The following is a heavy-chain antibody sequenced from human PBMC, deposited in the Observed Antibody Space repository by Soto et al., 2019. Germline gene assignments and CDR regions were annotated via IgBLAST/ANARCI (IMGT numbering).Heavy chain of an antibody. CDR2: INGYSGNT. CDR1: GYNFNIYG. Sequence: QVELLQSGAEVKKPGASVMVSCKTSGYNFNIYGISWVRQAPGLGLEWMGLINGYSGNTNYAQKFQGRLTLTTDTSTSTAYMELRSLRPDDTAVYFRARALGGAAAGMDWGPGTLVTVSS. J-gene: IGHJ4*02. D-gene: IGHD6-13*01. CDR3: ARALGGAAAGMD. V-gene: IGHV1-18*01.